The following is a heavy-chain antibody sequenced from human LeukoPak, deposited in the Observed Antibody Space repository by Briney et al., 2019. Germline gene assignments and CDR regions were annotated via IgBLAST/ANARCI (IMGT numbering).Heavy chain of an antibody. Sequence: PSETLSLTCTVSGGSISSHYWSWIRQTPGKGLEWIGYIYSSGSTSYNPSLKSRVTMSVDTSKNQFSLKLPSVTAADTAVYYCARHRDNRWALVYWGQGTLVTVSS. D-gene: IGHD1-1*01. J-gene: IGHJ4*02. CDR1: GGSISSHY. CDR3: ARHRDNRWALVY. V-gene: IGHV4-59*08. CDR2: IYSSGST.